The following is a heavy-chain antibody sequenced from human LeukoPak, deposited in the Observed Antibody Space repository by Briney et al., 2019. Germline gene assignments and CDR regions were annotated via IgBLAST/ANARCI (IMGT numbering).Heavy chain of an antibody. CDR1: GYTFTSYG. Sequence: SVKVSCKASGYTFTSYGISWVRQAPGQGLEWMGWISAYNGNTNYAQKLQGRVTMTTDTSTSTAYMELRSLRSDDTAVYYCARDYYDSSGSLHDAFDIWGQGTMVTVSS. V-gene: IGHV1-18*01. D-gene: IGHD3-22*01. J-gene: IGHJ3*02. CDR2: ISAYNGNT. CDR3: ARDYYDSSGSLHDAFDI.